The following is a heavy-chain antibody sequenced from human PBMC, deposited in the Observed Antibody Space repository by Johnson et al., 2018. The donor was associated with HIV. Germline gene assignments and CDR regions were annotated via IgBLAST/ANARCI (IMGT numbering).Heavy chain of an antibody. CDR3: ARDQGWVTTPGYLDAFDI. CDR1: GFTFSNYW. J-gene: IGHJ3*02. Sequence: QVQLVESGGGLVQPGGSLRLSCATSGFTFSNYWMNWVRQAPGKGLEWVAVISYDGSNKYYADSVKGRFTISRENAKNSLYLQMNSLRAGDTAVYYCARDQGWVTTPGYLDAFDIWGQGTKVTVSS. CDR2: ISYDGSNK. D-gene: IGHD4-17*01. V-gene: IGHV3-30*14.